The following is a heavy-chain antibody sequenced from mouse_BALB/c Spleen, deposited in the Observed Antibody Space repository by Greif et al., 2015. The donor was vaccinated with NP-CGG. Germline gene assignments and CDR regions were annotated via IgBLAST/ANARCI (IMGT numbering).Heavy chain of an antibody. V-gene: IGHV1-7*01. D-gene: IGHD4-1*01. CDR1: GYTFTSYW. Sequence: QVQLQQSGAELAKPGASVKMSCKASGYTFTSYWVHWVKQRPGQGLEWIGYINPSTGYTEYNQKFKDKATLTADKSSSTAYMQLSSLTSEDSAVYYCARSGTYYFDYWGQGTTLTVSS. CDR3: ARSGTYYFDY. CDR2: INPSTGYT. J-gene: IGHJ2*01.